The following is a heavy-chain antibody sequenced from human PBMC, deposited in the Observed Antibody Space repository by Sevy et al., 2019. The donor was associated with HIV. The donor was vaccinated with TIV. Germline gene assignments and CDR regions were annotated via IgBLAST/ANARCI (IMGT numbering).Heavy chain of an antibody. D-gene: IGHD6-13*01. CDR2: INAGNGNT. V-gene: IGHV1-3*01. CDR3: ARVAGSSSAGGRYYYYMDV. J-gene: IGHJ6*03. CDR1: GYTFTSYA. Sequence: ASVKVSCKASGYTFTSYAMHWVRQAPGQRLEWMGWINAGNGNTKYSQKFQGRVTITRDTSASTAYMGLSSLRSEDTAVYYCARVAGSSSAGGRYYYYMDVWGKGTTVTVSS.